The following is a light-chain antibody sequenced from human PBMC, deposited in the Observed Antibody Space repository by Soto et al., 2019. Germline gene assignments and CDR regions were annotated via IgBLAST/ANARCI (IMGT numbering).Light chain of an antibody. CDR3: SAHGGTNPYV. CDR2: DVN. CDR1: ASDIGGYTF. Sequence: QSALTQPPFASGSPGQSVAISCTGTASDIGGYTFVSWYQQHPGKAPKLLIYDVNKRPSGVPDRFSGSKSGNTASLTVSGLQAEDEADYYCSAHGGTNPYVFGTGTKVIVL. J-gene: IGLJ1*01. V-gene: IGLV2-8*01.